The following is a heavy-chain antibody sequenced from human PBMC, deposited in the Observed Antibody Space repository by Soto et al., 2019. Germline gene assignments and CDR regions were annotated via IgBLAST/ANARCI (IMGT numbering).Heavy chain of an antibody. CDR2: IIPIFGTA. CDR3: ARDGSVGDDRYWYFEL. J-gene: IGHJ2*01. D-gene: IGHD4-17*01. Sequence: SVKVSFNGSGGTFISYAIIWVRQAPGHGLEWMGGIIPIFGTAIYLHKFQGRGTITADESTSTAYMELSSLRSEETPVYYSARDGSVGDDRYWYFELWRRGTLVTVSS. CDR1: GGTFISYA. V-gene: IGHV1-69*13.